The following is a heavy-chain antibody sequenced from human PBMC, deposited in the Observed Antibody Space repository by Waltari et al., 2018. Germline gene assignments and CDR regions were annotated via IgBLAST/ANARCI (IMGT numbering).Heavy chain of an antibody. CDR2: INPSGGST. V-gene: IGHV1-46*01. J-gene: IGHJ4*02. D-gene: IGHD1-1*01. CDR3: ARDSAGTTLDY. Sequence: QVQLVQSGAEVKKPGASVKASCKASGYTFTSYYMHWVRQAPGQGLEWMGIINPSGGSTSYAQKFQGRVTMTRNTSTSTVYMELSSLRSEDTAVYYCARDSAGTTLDYWGQGTLVTVSS. CDR1: GYTFTSYY.